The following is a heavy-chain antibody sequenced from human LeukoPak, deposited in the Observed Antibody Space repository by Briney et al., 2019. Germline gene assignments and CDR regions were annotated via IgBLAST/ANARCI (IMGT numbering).Heavy chain of an antibody. V-gene: IGHV1-8*01. D-gene: IGHD6-19*01. Sequence: ASVKVSCKASGYTFTIYDINWVRQATGQGLEWMGWMNPNSGNTGYAQKFQGRVTMTRNTSISTAYMELSSLRSEDTAVYYCARGERSGWYERWFDPWGQGTLVTVSS. CDR1: GYTFTIYD. CDR3: ARGERSGWYERWFDP. CDR2: MNPNSGNT. J-gene: IGHJ5*02.